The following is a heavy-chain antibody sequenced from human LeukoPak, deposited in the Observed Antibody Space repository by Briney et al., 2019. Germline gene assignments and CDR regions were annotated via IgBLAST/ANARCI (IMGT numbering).Heavy chain of an antibody. CDR1: GYTFTGYY. CDR3: ARCGAVVVPAARDYYYYYGMDV. D-gene: IGHD2-2*01. CDR2: INPNSGGT. Sequence: ASVKVSCKASGYTFTGYYMHWVRQAPGQGLEWMGWINPNSGGTNYAQKFQGRVTMTRDTSISTAYMELSRLRSDDTAVYYCARCGAVVVPAARDYYYYYGMDVWGQGTTVTVSS. V-gene: IGHV1-2*02. J-gene: IGHJ6*02.